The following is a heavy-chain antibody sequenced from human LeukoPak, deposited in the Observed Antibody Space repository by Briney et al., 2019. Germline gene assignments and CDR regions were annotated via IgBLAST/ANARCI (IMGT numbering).Heavy chain of an antibody. CDR3: ARGRGWELLFDY. J-gene: IGHJ4*02. V-gene: IGHV4-59*01. Sequence: SETLSLTCTVSGGSISSYYWSWIRPPLGKGLERMVYIYYSGSTNYNPSIKSRVTISVDTSKTQFSLLLSCVTAEDTAVYYCARGRGWELLFDYWGQGTLVTVSS. CDR2: IYYSGST. CDR1: GGSISSYY. D-gene: IGHD1-26*01.